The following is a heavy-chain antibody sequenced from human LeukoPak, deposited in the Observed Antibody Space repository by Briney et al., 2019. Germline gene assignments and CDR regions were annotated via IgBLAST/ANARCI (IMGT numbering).Heavy chain of an antibody. J-gene: IGHJ4*02. D-gene: IGHD3-16*02. V-gene: IGHV4-34*01. CDR3: ARRGGYDYVWGSYRRPSFDY. Sequence: ASETLSLTCAVYGGSFSGYYWSWIRQPPGKGLEWIGEINHSGSTNYNPSLKSRVTISVDTSKNQFSLKLSSVTAADTAVYYCARRGGYDYVWGSYRRPSFDYWGQGTLSPSPQ. CDR1: GGSFSGYY. CDR2: INHSGST.